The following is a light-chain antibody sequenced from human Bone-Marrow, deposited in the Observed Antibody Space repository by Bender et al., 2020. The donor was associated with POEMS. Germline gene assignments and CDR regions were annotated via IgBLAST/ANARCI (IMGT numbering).Light chain of an antibody. V-gene: IGLV2-23*01. CDR1: SSDIGSYDL. J-gene: IGLJ3*02. Sequence: QSVLTQPASASGSPGQSITISCTGTSSDIGSYDLVSWYQKHPGNALKLIVYEGNERPSGVSDRFSGYKSGNTASLTISGLQAEDEADYYCCSYAGSSYWVFGGGTRLTVL. CDR2: EGN. CDR3: CSYAGSSYWV.